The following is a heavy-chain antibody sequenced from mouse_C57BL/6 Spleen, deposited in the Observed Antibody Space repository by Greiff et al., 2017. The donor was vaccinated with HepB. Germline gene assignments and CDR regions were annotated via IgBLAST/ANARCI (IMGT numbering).Heavy chain of an antibody. CDR1: GYTFTSYW. CDR3: ASPYLYFDY. V-gene: IGHV1-59*01. CDR2: IDPSDSYT. J-gene: IGHJ2*01. Sequence: QVQLQQSGAELVRPGTSVKLSCKASGYTFTSYWMHWVKQRPGQGLEWIGVIDPSDSYTNYNQKFKGKATLTVDTSSSTAYMQLSSLTSEDSAVYYCASPYLYFDYWGQGTTLTVSS.